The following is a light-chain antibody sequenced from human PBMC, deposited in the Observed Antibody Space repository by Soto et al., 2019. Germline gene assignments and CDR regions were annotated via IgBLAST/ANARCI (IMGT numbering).Light chain of an antibody. CDR3: SSYAGSNIVV. Sequence: QSALTQPPSASGSPGQSVTSSCTGSSSDVGGYNYVSWYQQHPGKAPKLMIYDVSKRPSGVPDRFSGSKSGNTASLTVSGLQAEDEADYYCSSYAGSNIVVFGGGPKLTVL. CDR1: SSDVGGYNY. CDR2: DVS. J-gene: IGLJ2*01. V-gene: IGLV2-8*01.